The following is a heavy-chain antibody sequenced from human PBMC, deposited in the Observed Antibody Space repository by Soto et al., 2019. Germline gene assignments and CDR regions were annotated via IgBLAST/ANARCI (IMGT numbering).Heavy chain of an antibody. Sequence: PSETLSLTCAVYGGSFSGYYWSWIRQPPGKGLEWIGEINHSGSTNYNPSLKSRVTISVDTSKNQFSLKLSSATAADTAVYYCARRMLRYFDWPPPSCGMDVWGQGTTVTVSS. D-gene: IGHD3-9*01. CDR3: ARRMLRYFDWPPPSCGMDV. CDR1: GGSFSGYY. V-gene: IGHV4-34*01. J-gene: IGHJ6*02. CDR2: INHSGST.